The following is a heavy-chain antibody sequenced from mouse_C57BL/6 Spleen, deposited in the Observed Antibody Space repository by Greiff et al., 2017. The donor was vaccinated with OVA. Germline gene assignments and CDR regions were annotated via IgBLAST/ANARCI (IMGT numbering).Heavy chain of an antibody. J-gene: IGHJ2*01. V-gene: IGHV1-54*01. Sequence: VKVVESGAELVRPGTSVKVSCKASGYAFTNYLIEWVKQRPGQGLEWIGVINPGSGGTDYNEKFKGKATLTADKSSSTAYMQLSSLTSEDSAVYFCARSVITTVVASDYWGQGTTLTVSS. CDR2: INPGSGGT. CDR1: GYAFTNYL. D-gene: IGHD1-1*01. CDR3: ARSVITTVVASDY.